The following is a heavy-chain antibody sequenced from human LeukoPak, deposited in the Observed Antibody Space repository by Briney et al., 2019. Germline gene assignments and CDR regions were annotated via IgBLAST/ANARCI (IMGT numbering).Heavy chain of an antibody. CDR3: ARDRDVVVVAATPDY. V-gene: IGHV3-21*01. CDR2: ISSSSSYI. D-gene: IGHD2-15*01. Sequence: GGSLRLSCAASGFNFNIYAMSWVRQAPGKGLEWVSSISSSSSYIYYADSVKGRFTISRDNAKNSLYLQMNSLRAEDTAVYYCARDRDVVVVAATPDYWGQGTLVTVSS. J-gene: IGHJ4*02. CDR1: GFNFNIYA.